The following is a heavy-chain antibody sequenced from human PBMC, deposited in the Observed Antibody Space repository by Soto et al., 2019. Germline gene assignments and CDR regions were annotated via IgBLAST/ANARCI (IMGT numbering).Heavy chain of an antibody. J-gene: IGHJ6*01. D-gene: IGHD1-7*01. CDR3: AREGLTGTIGLDYYYSMDV. V-gene: IGHV4-59*01. CDR1: GGSISSYY. Sequence: QVQLQESGPGLVKPSETLSLTCTVSGGSISSYYWSWIRQPPGKGPEWIGYINYSGSTNYNPSLKRRGSITVETTKNQVSLKLGSVTAAYPAVYCCAREGLTGTIGLDYYYSMDVWGQGTMVTVSS. CDR2: INYSGST.